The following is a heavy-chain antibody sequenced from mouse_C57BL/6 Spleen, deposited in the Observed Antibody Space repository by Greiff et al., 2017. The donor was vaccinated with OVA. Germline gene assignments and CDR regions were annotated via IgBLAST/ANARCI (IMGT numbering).Heavy chain of an antibody. CDR2: IHPNSGST. V-gene: IGHV1-64*01. CDR1: GYTFTSYW. D-gene: IGHD2-3*01. J-gene: IGHJ2*01. Sequence: QVQLQQPGAELVKPGASVKLSCKASGYTFTSYWLHWVKQRPGQGLEWIGMIHPNSGSTNYNEKFKRKATLTVDKSSSTASMQLSSLTSEDAAVYYCARGGYYGADFDYWGQGTTLTVSS. CDR3: ARGGYYGADFDY.